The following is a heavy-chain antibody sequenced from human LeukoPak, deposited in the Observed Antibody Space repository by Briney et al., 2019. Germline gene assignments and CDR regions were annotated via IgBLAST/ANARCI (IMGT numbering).Heavy chain of an antibody. V-gene: IGHV1-69*04. CDR3: ARGAPASGLDG. CDR2: IIPVLGIA. Sequence: SVKVSCKASGGTFSSYAISWVRQAPGQGLEWMGRIIPVLGIANYAQKFQGRVTITADKSTSTAYMELSSLRSEDTAVYYCARGAPASGLDGWGQGTLVTVSS. CDR1: GGTFSSYA. J-gene: IGHJ4*02. D-gene: IGHD6-19*01.